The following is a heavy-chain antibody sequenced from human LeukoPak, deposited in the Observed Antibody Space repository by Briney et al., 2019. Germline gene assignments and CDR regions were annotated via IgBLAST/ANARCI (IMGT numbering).Heavy chain of an antibody. CDR1: GFTFVNYA. D-gene: IGHD1-1*01. CDR2: VGGSGAAT. J-gene: IGHJ3*02. CDR3: ARDDVGAWNHAFDI. V-gene: IGHV3-23*01. Sequence: PGGSLRLSCAASGFTFVNYAMSWVRLAPGKGLEWVSGVGGSGAATYYADSVKGRFTISRDNSRSTVYLQMNSLRAEDTAVYYCARDDVGAWNHAFDIWGQGTMVTVSS.